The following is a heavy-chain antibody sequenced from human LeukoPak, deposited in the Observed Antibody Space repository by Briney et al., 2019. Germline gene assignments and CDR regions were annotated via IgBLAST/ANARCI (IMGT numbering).Heavy chain of an antibody. CDR3: ARDSRGRSGSLPSVFDY. D-gene: IGHD1-26*01. Sequence: SETLSLTCTVSGYSISSSYYWGWIRQPPGKGLEWIGSIYYSGSTYYNPSLKSRVTISVDTSKNQFSLKLSSVTAADTAVYYCARDSRGRSGSLPSVFDYWGQGTLVTVSS. CDR1: GYSISSSYY. J-gene: IGHJ4*02. V-gene: IGHV4-38-2*02. CDR2: IYYSGST.